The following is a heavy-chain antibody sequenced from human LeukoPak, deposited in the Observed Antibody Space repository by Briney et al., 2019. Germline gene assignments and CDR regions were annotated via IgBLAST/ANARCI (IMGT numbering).Heavy chain of an antibody. CDR1: GYTFTSYG. Sequence: ASVKVSCKASGYTFTSYGISWVRQAPGQGLEWMGWISAYNGNTNYAQKLQGRVTMTTDTSTSTAYMELRSLRSDDTAVYYCASLGNYYDSSGYYVGFDYWGQGTLVTVSS. J-gene: IGHJ4*02. CDR2: ISAYNGNT. D-gene: IGHD3-22*01. CDR3: ASLGNYYDSSGYYVGFDY. V-gene: IGHV1-18*01.